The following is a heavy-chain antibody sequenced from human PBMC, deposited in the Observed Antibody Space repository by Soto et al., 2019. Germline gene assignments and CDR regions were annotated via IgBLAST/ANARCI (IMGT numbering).Heavy chain of an antibody. CDR1: GFTFSSYG. Sequence: GGSLRLSCAASGFTFSSYGMHWVRQAPGKGLEWVAVIWYDGSNKYYADSVKGRFTISRDNSKNTLYLQMNSLRAEDTAVYYCARDSSLVGAARGVGAFDIWGQGTMVTVSS. CDR3: ARDSSLVGAARGVGAFDI. V-gene: IGHV3-33*01. CDR2: IWYDGSNK. D-gene: IGHD1-26*01. J-gene: IGHJ3*02.